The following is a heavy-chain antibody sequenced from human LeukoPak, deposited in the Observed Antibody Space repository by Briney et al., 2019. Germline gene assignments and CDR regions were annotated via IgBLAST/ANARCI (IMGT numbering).Heavy chain of an antibody. Sequence: ASVKVSCKVSGYTLTELSMHWVRQAPGKGLEWMGGFDPEDGETIYAQKFQGRVTMTEDTSTDTAYMELSSLRSEDTAVDYCATSGAIFGVVTIHNWFDPWGQGTLVTVSS. CDR3: ATSGAIFGVVTIHNWFDP. V-gene: IGHV1-24*01. CDR1: GYTLTELS. J-gene: IGHJ5*02. CDR2: FDPEDGET. D-gene: IGHD3-3*01.